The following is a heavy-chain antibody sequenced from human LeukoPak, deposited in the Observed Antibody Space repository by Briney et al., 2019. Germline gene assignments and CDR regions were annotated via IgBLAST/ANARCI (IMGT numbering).Heavy chain of an antibody. CDR3: ASYYYDSSGYYPLFDY. D-gene: IGHD3-22*01. CDR2: INPNSGGT. CDR1: GYTFTGYY. Sequence: ASVKVSCKASGYTFTGYYMHWVRQAPGQGLEWMGWINPNSGGTNYAQKFQGRVTMTRDTSISTAYMELSRLRSDDTAVYYCASYYYDSSGYYPLFDYWGQGTLVTVSS. J-gene: IGHJ4*02. V-gene: IGHV1-2*02.